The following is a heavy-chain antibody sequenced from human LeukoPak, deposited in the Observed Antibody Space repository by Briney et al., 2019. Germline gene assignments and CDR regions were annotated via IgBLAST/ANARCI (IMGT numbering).Heavy chain of an antibody. J-gene: IGHJ6*02. V-gene: IGHV1-8*01. D-gene: IGHD6-19*01. CDR3: ARDEAVAGTPYGMDV. Sequence: GASVKVSCKASGYTFTSYDINWVRQATGQGLEWMGWMNPNSGNTGYAQKFQGRVTMTRNTSISTAYMELSRLRSDDTAVYYCARDEAVAGTPYGMDVWGQGTTVTVSS. CDR1: GYTFTSYD. CDR2: MNPNSGNT.